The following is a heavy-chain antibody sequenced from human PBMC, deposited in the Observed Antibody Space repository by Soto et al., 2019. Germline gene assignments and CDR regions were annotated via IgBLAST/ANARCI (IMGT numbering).Heavy chain of an antibody. Sequence: GESLKISCKGSGYSFAGYWITWVRQKPGKGLEWMGRIDPSDSQTYYSPSFRGHVTISVTKSITTVFLQWSSLRASDTAMYYCARQIYDSDTGPNFQFYFDSWGQGTPVTVSS. CDR3: ARQIYDSDTGPNFQFYFDS. CDR1: GYSFAGYW. J-gene: IGHJ4*02. D-gene: IGHD3-22*01. V-gene: IGHV5-10-1*01. CDR2: IDPSDSQT.